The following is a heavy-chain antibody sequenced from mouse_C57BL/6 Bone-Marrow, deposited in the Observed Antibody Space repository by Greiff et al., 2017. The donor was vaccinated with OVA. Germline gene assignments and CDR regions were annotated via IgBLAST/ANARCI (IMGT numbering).Heavy chain of an antibody. CDR1: GFTFSDYG. CDR2: ISSGSSTI. Sequence: EVMLVESGGGLVKPGGSLKLSCAASGFTFSDYGMHWVRQAPEKGLEWVAYISSGSSTIYYADTVKGRFTISRDNAKNTLFLQMTSLRSEETAMYYCARINYWYFDVWGTGTTVTVSS. J-gene: IGHJ1*03. V-gene: IGHV5-17*01. CDR3: ARINYWYFDV.